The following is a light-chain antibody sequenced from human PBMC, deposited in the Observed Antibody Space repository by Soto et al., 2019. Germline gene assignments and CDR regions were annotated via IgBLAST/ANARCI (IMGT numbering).Light chain of an antibody. V-gene: IGKV3-15*01. CDR1: QSVYNN. J-gene: IGKJ5*01. CDR3: QQYNEWPPFT. Sequence: IVLTQSPGTVSAPPGQRATLSCTASQSVYNNLAWYQQKPGQAPRLLIYGASTRATGIPDRFSGSVSGTEFTLTISSLQSEDFAVYYCQQYNEWPPFTFGQGTRLEIK. CDR2: GAS.